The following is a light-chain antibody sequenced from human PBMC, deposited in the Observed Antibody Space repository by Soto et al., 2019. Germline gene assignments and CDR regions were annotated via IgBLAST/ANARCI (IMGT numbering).Light chain of an antibody. Sequence: QSVLTQPASVSGSPGQSITISCTATSSDVGGYNYVSWYQQHPGKAPKLMIYDVSNRPSGVSNRFSGSKSGNTASLTISGLQAEDEADYYCSSYTSSNTLVVFGGGTKLTV. CDR2: DVS. V-gene: IGLV2-14*01. CDR1: SSDVGGYNY. CDR3: SSYTSSNTLVV. J-gene: IGLJ2*01.